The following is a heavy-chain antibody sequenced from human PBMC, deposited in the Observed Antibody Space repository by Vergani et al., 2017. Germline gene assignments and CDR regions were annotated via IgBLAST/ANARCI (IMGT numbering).Heavy chain of an antibody. CDR3: ASEWDYYDSSGYYWFDY. J-gene: IGHJ4*02. V-gene: IGHV4-39*01. D-gene: IGHD3-22*01. Sequence: QVQLQESGPGLVKPSETLSLTCTVSGGSISSSSYYWGWIRQPPGKGLEWIGSIYYSGSTSYNPSLKSRVTISVEVSKNQFSLKLSSVTAADTAVDYCASEWDYYDSSGYYWFDYWGQGTLVTVSS. CDR2: IYYSGST. CDR1: GGSISSSSYY.